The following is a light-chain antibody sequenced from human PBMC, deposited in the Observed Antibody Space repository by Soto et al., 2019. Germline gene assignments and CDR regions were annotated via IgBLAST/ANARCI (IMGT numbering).Light chain of an antibody. CDR2: EVS. CDR3: CSYAGSSTFDVV. CDR1: SSDVGSYNL. J-gene: IGLJ2*01. V-gene: IGLV2-23*02. Sequence: QSALIQPASVSGSPGQSITISCTGTSSDVGSYNLVSWYQQHPGKAPKLMIYEVSKRPSGVSNRFSGSKSGNTASLTISGLQAEDEADYYCCSYAGSSTFDVVFGGGTKLTVL.